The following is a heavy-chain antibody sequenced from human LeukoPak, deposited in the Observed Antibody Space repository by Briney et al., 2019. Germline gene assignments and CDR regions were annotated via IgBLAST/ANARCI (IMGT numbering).Heavy chain of an antibody. CDR1: GFTFSSYA. CDR3: ARDVYSSSWYIPYYYYMDV. D-gene: IGHD6-13*01. CDR2: ISYDGSNK. Sequence: GRSLRLSCAASGFTFSSYAMHWVRQAPGKGLEWVAVISYDGSNKYYADSVKGRFTISRDNSKNTLYLQMNSLRAEDTAVYYCARDVYSSSWYIPYYYYMDVWGKGTTVTVS. J-gene: IGHJ6*03. V-gene: IGHV3-30*01.